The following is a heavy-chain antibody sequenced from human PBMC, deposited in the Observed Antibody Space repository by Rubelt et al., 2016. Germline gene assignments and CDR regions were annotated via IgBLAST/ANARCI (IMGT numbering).Heavy chain of an antibody. Sequence: QVQLVQSGAEVKKPGASVKVSCKASGYTFTSYYMHWVRQAPGQGLEWMGIINPSGGSTSYAQKVPGRVTMTRETATSTFYMELSSLRSEDTAVYYCARSPRYDFEDNWFDPWGQGTLATVSS. V-gene: IGHV1-46*01. J-gene: IGHJ5*02. CDR1: GYTFTSYY. D-gene: IGHD3-3*01. CDR2: INPSGGST. CDR3: ARSPRYDFEDNWFDP.